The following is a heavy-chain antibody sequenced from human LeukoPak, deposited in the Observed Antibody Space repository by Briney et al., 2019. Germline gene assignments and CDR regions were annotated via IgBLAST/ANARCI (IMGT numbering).Heavy chain of an antibody. CDR2: IFHSGST. CDR1: GGSIGNYY. J-gene: IGHJ3*02. D-gene: IGHD2-15*01. V-gene: IGHV4-59*01. Sequence: SETLSLTCTVSGGSIGNYYWGWIRQPPGKGLGWIAYIFHSGSTNYNPSLKSRVTISLDTSKNQFSLRMNSVTAADTAVYYCARTYCAAGTCYDTFDMWGQGTLVTVSS. CDR3: ARTYCAAGTCYDTFDM.